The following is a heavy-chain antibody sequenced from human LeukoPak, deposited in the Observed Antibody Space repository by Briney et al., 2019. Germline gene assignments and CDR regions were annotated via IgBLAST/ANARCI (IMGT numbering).Heavy chain of an antibody. Sequence: GASVTVSFTASGYTFTSYGISWVRQAPGQGLEWMGWISAYNGNTNYAQKLQGRVTMTTDTSTSTAYMELRSLRSDDTAVYYCARDVGGASDWFDPWGQGTLVTVSS. J-gene: IGHJ5*02. CDR3: ARDVGGASDWFDP. D-gene: IGHD1-26*01. CDR1: GYTFTSYG. CDR2: ISAYNGNT. V-gene: IGHV1-18*01.